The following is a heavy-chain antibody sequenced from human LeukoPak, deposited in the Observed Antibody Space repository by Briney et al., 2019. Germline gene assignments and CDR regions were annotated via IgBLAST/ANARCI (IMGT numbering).Heavy chain of an antibody. J-gene: IGHJ4*01. CDR1: GFIFSTYG. CDR2: IKEDGTKT. Sequence: GGSLRLSCAASGFIFSTYGMNWLRQVPGKGLEWVANIKEDGTKTYYLESVRGRFTISRYNATDSLYLQMDNLRVEDTDVYYCETKRRVWSDYSDFWGHGSLVAVSS. V-gene: IGHV3-7*01. CDR3: ETKRRVWSDYSDF. D-gene: IGHD2-21*01.